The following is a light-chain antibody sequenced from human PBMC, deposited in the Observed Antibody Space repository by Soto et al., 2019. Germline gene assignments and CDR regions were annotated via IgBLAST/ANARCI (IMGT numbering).Light chain of an antibody. CDR2: DAS. V-gene: IGKV3-11*01. J-gene: IGKJ5*01. CDR3: KQRSIWPLT. Sequence: EVVLTQSPATLSLSPGDRATLSCRASQSVSSYFAWYQQKPGQAHRLLIYDASNRATGIPARFSGSGSGTDFTLTISSLEAEDFAVYYCKQRSIWPLTFGQGTRLEIK. CDR1: QSVSSY.